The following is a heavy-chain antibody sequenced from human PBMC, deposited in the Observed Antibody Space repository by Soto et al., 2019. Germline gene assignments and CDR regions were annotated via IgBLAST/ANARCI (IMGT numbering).Heavy chain of an antibody. CDR3: AREGWSPNCSGGSCYTNFDY. Sequence: SETLSLTCTVSGGSISSYYWSWIRQPPGKGLEWIGYIYYSGSTNYNPSLKSRVTISVDTSKNQFSLKLSSVTAADTAVYYCAREGWSPNCSGGSCYTNFDYWGQGTLVTVSS. V-gene: IGHV4-59*01. CDR2: IYYSGST. CDR1: GGSISSYY. D-gene: IGHD2-15*01. J-gene: IGHJ4*02.